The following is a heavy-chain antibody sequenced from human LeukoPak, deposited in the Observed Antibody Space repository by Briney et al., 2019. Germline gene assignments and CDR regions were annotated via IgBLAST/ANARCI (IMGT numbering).Heavy chain of an antibody. Sequence: PGGSLRLSCAASGFTFSSSAMSWVRQAPGKGLEWVSAISGSGDRTYNADSVKGRFTISRDDAKNSLHLQMNSLRAEDTAVYYCARGSGVQVWSSLDYWGQGTLVTVSS. D-gene: IGHD5-18*01. CDR3: ARGSGVQVWSSLDY. J-gene: IGHJ4*02. V-gene: IGHV3-23*01. CDR1: GFTFSSSA. CDR2: ISGSGDRT.